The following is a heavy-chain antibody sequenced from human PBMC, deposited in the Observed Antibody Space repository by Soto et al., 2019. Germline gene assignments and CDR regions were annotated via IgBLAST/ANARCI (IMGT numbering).Heavy chain of an antibody. Sequence: GYSLKISCKGSGYIFTAYWIGWVRQMPGKGLEWMGIIHGDDSNSRYGPSFQGQVTISTDKSISTAYLQWSSLKASDTAIYYCARRATYSSGWDYWGQGTLVTVSS. J-gene: IGHJ4*02. V-gene: IGHV5-51*01. CDR3: ARRATYSSGWDY. CDR2: IHGDDSNS. CDR1: GYIFTAYW. D-gene: IGHD6-19*01.